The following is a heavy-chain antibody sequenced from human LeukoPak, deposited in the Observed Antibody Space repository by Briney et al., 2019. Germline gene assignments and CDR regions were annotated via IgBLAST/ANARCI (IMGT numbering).Heavy chain of an antibody. CDR2: LGTAGDA. J-gene: IGHJ4*02. Sequence: GGSLRLSSAASGFILSNYAMHWVRQPAGKGLEWVSALGTAGDAFYPGSVKGRFTISRDNAKKSLFLQMSSLRAEGTAIYYCARQSTPHGNFDYWGQGTLVTVSS. D-gene: IGHD5-24*01. CDR1: GFILSNYA. CDR3: ARQSTPHGNFDY. V-gene: IGHV3-13*01.